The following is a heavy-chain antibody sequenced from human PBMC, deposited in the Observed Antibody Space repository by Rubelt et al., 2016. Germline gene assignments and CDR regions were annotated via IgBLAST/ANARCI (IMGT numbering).Heavy chain of an antibody. CDR2: ISAYNGNT. D-gene: IGHD6-13*01. J-gene: IGHJ6*02. CDR3: ARDYVPASIRKSSSWYRLTTYGMDV. Sequence: GAEVKKPGASVKVSCKASGYTFTSYGISWVRQAPGQGLEWMGWISAYNGNTNYAQKLQGRVTMTTDTSTSTAYMELSSLRSEDTAVYYCARDYVPASIRKSSSWYRLTTYGMDVWGQGTTVTVSS. CDR1: GYTFTSYG. V-gene: IGHV1-18*01.